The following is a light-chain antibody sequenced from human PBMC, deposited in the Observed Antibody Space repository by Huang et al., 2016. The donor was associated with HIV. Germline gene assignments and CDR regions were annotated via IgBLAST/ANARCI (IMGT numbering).Light chain of an antibody. Sequence: GDRFTITCRASQSISSWLAWYQQKPGKAPELLIYDASTLESGVPSSFSGSGSGTEFTLTISSLQPDNFATYYCQQYDSYPLTFGQGTKLEIK. J-gene: IGKJ2*01. CDR3: QQYDSYPLT. V-gene: IGKV1-5*01. CDR2: DAS. CDR1: QSISSW.